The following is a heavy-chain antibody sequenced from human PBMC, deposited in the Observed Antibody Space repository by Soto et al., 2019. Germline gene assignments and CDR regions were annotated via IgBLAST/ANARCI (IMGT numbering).Heavy chain of an antibody. V-gene: IGHV3-23*01. Sequence: EVQLLESGGGLGQPGGSLRLSCAASGFPLSTYGMSWVRQAPGKGLEWVSSITGTGGDTYYADFVKGRFTSSRDNSNNMLYLQMNSLRVEDTAVYYCARIRGYWYGLDVWGQGTTITVSS. CDR1: GFPLSTYG. CDR2: ITGTGGDT. CDR3: ARIRGYWYGLDV. J-gene: IGHJ6*02.